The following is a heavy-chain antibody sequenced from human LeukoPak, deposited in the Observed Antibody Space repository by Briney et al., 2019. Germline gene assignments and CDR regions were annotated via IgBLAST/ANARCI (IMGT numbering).Heavy chain of an antibody. CDR2: ISGSGGST. D-gene: IGHD3-22*01. J-gene: IGHJ5*02. Sequence: PGGSLTLSCAASGFTFSSYAMSWVRQAPGKGLEWVSAISGSGGSTYYADSVKGRFTISRENSKNTLYLQMNSLRAADTAVHYCAKAADSSGRVNWFAPWGQGPLVTVSS. V-gene: IGHV3-23*01. CDR1: GFTFSSYA. CDR3: AKAADSSGRVNWFAP.